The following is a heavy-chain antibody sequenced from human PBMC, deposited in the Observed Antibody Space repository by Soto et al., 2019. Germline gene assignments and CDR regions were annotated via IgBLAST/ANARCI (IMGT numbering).Heavy chain of an antibody. CDR3: AMHSSDSSSWNTNFDY. V-gene: IGHV3-23*01. CDR2: ISGSGGST. D-gene: IGHD6-13*01. CDR1: GFTFSSYA. Sequence: EVQLLESGGGLVQPGGSLRLSCAASGFTFSSYAMSWVRQAPGKGLEWVSAISGSGGSTYYADSVKGRFTISRDNSKNTLYLQMNSLRAEYTAVYYCAMHSSDSSSWNTNFDYWGQGTLVTVSS. J-gene: IGHJ4*02.